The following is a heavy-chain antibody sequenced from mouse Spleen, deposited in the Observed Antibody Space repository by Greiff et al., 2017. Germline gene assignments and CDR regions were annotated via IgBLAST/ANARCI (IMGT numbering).Heavy chain of an antibody. Sequence: VQLQQSGAELARPGASVKLSCKASGYTFTSYGISWVKQRTGQGLEWIGEIYPRSGNTYYNEKFKGKATLTADKSSSTAYMELRSLTSEDSAVYFCARSGYYYGSSSAWFAYWGQGTLVTVSA. D-gene: IGHD1-1*01. V-gene: IGHV1-81*01. CDR3: ARSGYYYGSSSAWFAY. CDR2: IYPRSGNT. J-gene: IGHJ3*01. CDR1: GYTFTSYG.